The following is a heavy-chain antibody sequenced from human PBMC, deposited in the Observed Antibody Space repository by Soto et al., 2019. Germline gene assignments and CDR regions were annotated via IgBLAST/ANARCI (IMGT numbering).Heavy chain of an antibody. D-gene: IGHD5-18*01. V-gene: IGHV4-30-4*01. CDR2: IYYSGST. CDR1: GGSISSGDYY. J-gene: IGHJ6*02. CDR3: ARASPVVTDV. Sequence: QVQLQESGPGLVKPSQTLSLTCTVSGGSISSGDYYWSWIRQPPGKGLEWIGYIYYSGSTYYNPAFKGGVTISVDTSKNQFSLKLSSVTAAVTAVYSCARASPVVTDVWVQGTTVTVSS.